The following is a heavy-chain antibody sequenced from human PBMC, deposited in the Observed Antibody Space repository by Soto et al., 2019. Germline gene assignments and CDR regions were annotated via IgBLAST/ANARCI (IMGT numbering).Heavy chain of an antibody. Sequence: PGGSLRLSCAASGFTFSSYSMNWVRQAPGKGLEWVSYISSSSSTIYYADSVKGRFTISRDNAKNSLYLQMNSLRAEDTAVYYCAREGEMRRPDYDFWSGYREYGYYYSMDVWGKGTPVTVS. J-gene: IGHJ6*03. CDR3: AREGEMRRPDYDFWSGYREYGYYYSMDV. V-gene: IGHV3-48*01. CDR1: GFTFSSYS. D-gene: IGHD3-3*01. CDR2: ISSSSSTI.